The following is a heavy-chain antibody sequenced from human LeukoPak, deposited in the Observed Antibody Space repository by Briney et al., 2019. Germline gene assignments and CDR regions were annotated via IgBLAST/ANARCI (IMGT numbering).Heavy chain of an antibody. CDR1: GFTFSDYY. CDR2: ISSSGSTI. CDR3: AKYSGYDWDKTYFDY. D-gene: IGHD5-12*01. J-gene: IGHJ4*02. Sequence: GGSLRLSCAASGFTFSDYYMSWIRQAPGKGLEWVSYISSSGSTIYYADSVKGRFTISRDNAKNSLYLQMNSLRAEDTAVYYCAKYSGYDWDKTYFDYWGQGTLVTVSP. V-gene: IGHV3-11*01.